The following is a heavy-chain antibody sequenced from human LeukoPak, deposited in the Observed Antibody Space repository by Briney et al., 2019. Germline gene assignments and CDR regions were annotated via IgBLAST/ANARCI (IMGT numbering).Heavy chain of an antibody. Sequence: SSETLSLTCTVSGASISNYYCSWIRQSPGKGLEGIGYIYYSGTTNYNPSLKSRVSISVDTSKDQFSLKLTSVTAADTAVYYCARSGSYGGHFDNWGQGTLVTVSS. CDR1: GASISNYY. CDR3: ARSGSYGGHFDN. V-gene: IGHV4-59*08. D-gene: IGHD1-26*01. CDR2: IYYSGTT. J-gene: IGHJ4*02.